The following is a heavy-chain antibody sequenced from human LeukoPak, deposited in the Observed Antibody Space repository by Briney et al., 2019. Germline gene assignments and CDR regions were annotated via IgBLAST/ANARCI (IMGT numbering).Heavy chain of an antibody. CDR2: IIPIFGTA. Sequence: GASVKVSCKASGGTFSSYAISWVRQAPGQGLEWMGGIIPIFGTANYAQKFQGRVTITADESTSTAYMELSSPRSEDTAVYYCARSMIVVITSDAFDIWGQGTMVTVSS. D-gene: IGHD3-22*01. CDR1: GGTFSSYA. J-gene: IGHJ3*02. V-gene: IGHV1-69*13. CDR3: ARSMIVVITSDAFDI.